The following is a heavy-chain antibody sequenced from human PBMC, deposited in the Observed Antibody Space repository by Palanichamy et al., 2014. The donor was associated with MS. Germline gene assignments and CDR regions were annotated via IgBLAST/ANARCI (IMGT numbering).Heavy chain of an antibody. CDR2: ISGSGGST. Sequence: EVQLLESGGGLVQPGGSLRLSCAASGFTFSSYAMSWVRQAPGKGLEWVSAISGSGGSTYYADSVKGRSTISRDNSKNTLYLQMNSLRAEDTAVYYCAKAHGSYPGFSWVDYWGQGTLVTVSS. J-gene: IGHJ4*02. D-gene: IGHD1-26*01. CDR1: GFTFSSYA. V-gene: IGHV3-23*01. CDR3: AKAHGSYPGFSWVDY.